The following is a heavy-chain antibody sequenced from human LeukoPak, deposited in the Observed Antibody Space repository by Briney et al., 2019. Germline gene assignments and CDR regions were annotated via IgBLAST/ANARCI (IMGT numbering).Heavy chain of an antibody. CDR3: AKWASDNRAFDS. Sequence: SETLSLTCTVSGTSITSYYWNWIRQAPGQGPEWIGYGHYSGNTKYNPPLKSRVTISVDTSKNQFSLRLSSVTAADTAVYFCAKWASDNRAFDSGAREPWSPSPQ. V-gene: IGHV4-59*08. CDR1: GTSITSYY. D-gene: IGHD2-8*01. J-gene: IGHJ4*02. CDR2: GHYSGNT.